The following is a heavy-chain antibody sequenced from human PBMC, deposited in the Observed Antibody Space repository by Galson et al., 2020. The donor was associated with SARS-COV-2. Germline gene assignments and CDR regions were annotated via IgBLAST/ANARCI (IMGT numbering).Heavy chain of an antibody. Sequence: SVKVSCKASGGTFSSYTLSWVRQAPGQGLEWMGRIIPMLNITYYAQHLQGNLTISADESTGTCDMGLSSLRSEDTAIYYCALIASKTGSDFWGQGTLVTVS. CDR1: GGTFSSYT. V-gene: IGHV1-69*02. D-gene: IGHD3-9*01. CDR3: ALIASKTGSDF. CDR2: IIPMLNIT. J-gene: IGHJ4*02.